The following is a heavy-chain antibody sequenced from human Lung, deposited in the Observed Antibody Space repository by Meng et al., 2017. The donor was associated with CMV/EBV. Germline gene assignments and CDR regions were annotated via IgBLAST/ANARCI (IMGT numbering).Heavy chain of an antibody. CDR3: ARRTGSGWSGMDV. Sequence: GESXKISCKGSGYSFTSYWIGWVRQMPGKGLEWMGIIYPGDSDTRYSPSIQGQITISADKSISTAYLQWSSLKASDTAMYYCARRTGSGWSGMDVWGQGTXVTVSS. J-gene: IGHJ6*02. D-gene: IGHD1-1*01. V-gene: IGHV5-51*01. CDR1: GYSFTSYW. CDR2: IYPGDSDT.